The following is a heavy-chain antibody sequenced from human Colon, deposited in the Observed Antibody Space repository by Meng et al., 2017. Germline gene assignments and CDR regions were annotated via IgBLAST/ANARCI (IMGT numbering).Heavy chain of an antibody. J-gene: IGHJ5*02. CDR2: INHSGST. Sequence: HVQLQQWGAGLLKPSGTLSLTCAVDGGSFRGYYWSWSRQPPGKGLEWIGEINHSGSTNYNPSLKSRVTISVDTSKNQFSLKLSSVTAADTAVYYCARERLSSGWYGGRWFDPWGQGTLVTVSS. D-gene: IGHD6-19*01. CDR1: GGSFRGYY. CDR3: ARERLSSGWYGGRWFDP. V-gene: IGHV4-34*01.